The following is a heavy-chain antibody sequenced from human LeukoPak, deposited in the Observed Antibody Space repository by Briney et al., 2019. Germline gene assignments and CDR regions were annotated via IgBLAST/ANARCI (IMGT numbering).Heavy chain of an antibody. CDR2: INHSGST. CDR3: ARGRRIAVAGTTFDY. V-gene: IGHV4-34*01. D-gene: IGHD6-19*01. CDR1: GGSFSGYY. J-gene: IGHJ4*02. Sequence: SETLSLTCAVYGGSFSGYYWSWIRQPPGKGLEWIGEINHSGSTNYNPSLKSRATISVDTSKNQFSLKLSSVTAADTAVYYCARGRRIAVAGTTFDYWGQGTLVTVSS.